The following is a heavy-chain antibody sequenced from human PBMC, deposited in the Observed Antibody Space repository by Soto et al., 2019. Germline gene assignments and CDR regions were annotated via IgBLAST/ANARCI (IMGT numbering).Heavy chain of an antibody. CDR1: GFTFSSYA. Sequence: PWGSLRLSCAASGFTFSSYAMHWVRQAPGKGLEYVSAISSNGGSTYYANSVKGRFTISRDNSKNTLYLQMGSLRAEDMAVYYCARGQPSHRYYDFWSGYSGPFDYWGQGTLVTVSS. CDR2: ISSNGGST. J-gene: IGHJ4*02. V-gene: IGHV3-64*01. CDR3: ARGQPSHRYYDFWSGYSGPFDY. D-gene: IGHD3-3*01.